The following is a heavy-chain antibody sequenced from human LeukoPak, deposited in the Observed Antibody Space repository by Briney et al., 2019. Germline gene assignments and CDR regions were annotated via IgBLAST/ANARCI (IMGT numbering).Heavy chain of an antibody. CDR1: GFTFSSYA. CDR2: ISGSGGST. J-gene: IGHJ4*02. Sequence: PGGSLRLSCAASGFTFSSYAMSWVRQAPGKGLEWVSAISGSGGSTYYADSVKGRFTISRDNSKNTLYLQMNSLRAEDTAVYYCAKDPENSGSLFSDYWGQGTLVTVSS. V-gene: IGHV3-23*01. D-gene: IGHD1-26*01. CDR3: AKDPENSGSLFSDY.